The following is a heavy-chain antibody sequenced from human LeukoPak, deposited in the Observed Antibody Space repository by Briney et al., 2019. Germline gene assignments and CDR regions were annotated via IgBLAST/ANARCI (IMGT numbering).Heavy chain of an antibody. J-gene: IGHJ4*02. V-gene: IGHV4-59*01. D-gene: IGHD4-17*01. CDR3: TRGGDYGEPLDY. CDR1: GGSISSYY. CDR2: IYYSGNT. Sequence: SETLSLTCTVSGGSISSYYWSWIRQPPGKGLEWIGYIYYSGNTNYNPSLKSRVTISVDSSKNQFSLKLSSVTAADTAVYYCTRGGDYGEPLDYWGQGTLVTVSS.